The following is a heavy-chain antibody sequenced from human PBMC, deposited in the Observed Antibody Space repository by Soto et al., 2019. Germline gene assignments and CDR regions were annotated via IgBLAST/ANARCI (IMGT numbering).Heavy chain of an antibody. Sequence: GESLKISCAASGFTFSSYAMSWVRQAPGKGLEWVSAISGSGGSTYYADSVKGRFTISRDNSKNTLYLQMNSLRAEDTAVYYCAKGAGITGTTWSYYYYMDVWGKGTTVTVSS. V-gene: IGHV3-23*01. CDR3: AKGAGITGTTWSYYYYMDV. CDR2: ISGSGGST. J-gene: IGHJ6*03. D-gene: IGHD1-7*01. CDR1: GFTFSSYA.